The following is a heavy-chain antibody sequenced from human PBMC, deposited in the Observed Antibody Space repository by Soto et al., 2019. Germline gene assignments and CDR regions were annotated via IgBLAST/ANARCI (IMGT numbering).Heavy chain of an antibody. CDR2: IKSKTDGGTT. Sequence: EVQLVESGGGLVKPGGSLRLSCAASGFTFSNAWMSWVRQAPGKGLEWVGRIKSKTDGGTTDYAAPVKGRFTISRDDSKNTLYLQMNSLKTEDTAVYYCTPDGISTVVVVAATLWFDPWGQGTLVTVSS. D-gene: IGHD2-15*01. J-gene: IGHJ5*02. V-gene: IGHV3-15*01. CDR3: TPDGISTVVVVAATLWFDP. CDR1: GFTFSNAW.